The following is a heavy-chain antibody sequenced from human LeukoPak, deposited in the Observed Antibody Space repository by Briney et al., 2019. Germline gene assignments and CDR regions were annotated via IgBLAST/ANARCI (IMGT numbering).Heavy chain of an antibody. Sequence: GGSLRLSCAASGFTFSSYSMNWVRQAPGKGLEWVSSISSSSSYIYYADSVKGRFTISRDNAKNSLYLQMNSPRSEDTAVYYCARGNRENQLLTLDYWGQGTLVTVSS. CDR1: GFTFSSYS. CDR2: ISSSSSYI. D-gene: IGHD2-2*01. CDR3: ARGNRENQLLTLDY. V-gene: IGHV3-21*04. J-gene: IGHJ4*02.